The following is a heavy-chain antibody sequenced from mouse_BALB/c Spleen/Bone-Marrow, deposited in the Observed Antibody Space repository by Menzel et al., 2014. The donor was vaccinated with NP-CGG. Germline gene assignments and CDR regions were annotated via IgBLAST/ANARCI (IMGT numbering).Heavy chain of an antibody. CDR2: IYYSGTI. Sequence: QLQQSGPGLVKPSQTVSLTCTVTGISIXTGNYRWSWIRQFPGNKLEWIGYIYYSGTITYNPSLTSRTTITRDTSKNQFFLEMNSLTAEDTATYYCARGAMITTGYFDYWGQGTTLTVSS. CDR3: ARGAMITTGYFDY. V-gene: IGHV3-5*02. CDR1: GISIXTGNYR. J-gene: IGHJ2*01. D-gene: IGHD2-4*01.